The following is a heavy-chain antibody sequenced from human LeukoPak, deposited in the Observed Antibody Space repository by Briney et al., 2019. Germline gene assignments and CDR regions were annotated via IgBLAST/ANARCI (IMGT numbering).Heavy chain of an antibody. V-gene: IGHV3-30-3*01. D-gene: IGHD1-26*01. J-gene: IGHJ4*02. Sequence: GGSLRLSCAASGFTFSSYAMPWVRQAPGKGLEWVAIISYDGTNKYYADSVKGRFTISRDNSKNTVYLQMSSLTAEDTAVYYRARDESPVGGTDYWGQGILVTVSS. CDR1: GFTFSSYA. CDR3: ARDESPVGGTDY. CDR2: ISYDGTNK.